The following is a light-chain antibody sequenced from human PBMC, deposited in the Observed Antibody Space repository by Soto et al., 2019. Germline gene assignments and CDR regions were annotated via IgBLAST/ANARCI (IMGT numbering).Light chain of an antibody. J-gene: IGLJ2*01. CDR3: SSYTSSNNVV. Sequence: QSALTQPPSVSGSPGQSVTISCTGTSYDVGSYNRVSWYQQPPGTAPKLMIYEVIYRPSGVPDRFSGSKSGNTASLTISGLQAEDEADYYCSSYTSSNNVVFGGGTKLTVL. CDR1: SYDVGSYNR. V-gene: IGLV2-18*02. CDR2: EVI.